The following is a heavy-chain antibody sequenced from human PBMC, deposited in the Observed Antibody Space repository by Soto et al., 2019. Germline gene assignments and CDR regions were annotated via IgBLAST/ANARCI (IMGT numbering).Heavy chain of an antibody. CDR1: GFTFSTYA. V-gene: IGHV3-23*01. CDR3: AKDGLPYCSVGSCLWFFDL. D-gene: IGHD2-15*01. CDR2: ISETGDYT. Sequence: EVQLLESGGGFLQPGGSLRLSCAASGFTFSTYAMAWVRQAPGKGLEWVSTISETGDYTYYADSAKGRFTISRDNSNNTLYLQINGLRAEDTALYYCAKDGLPYCSVGSCLWFFDLWGRGTLVAVSS. J-gene: IGHJ2*01.